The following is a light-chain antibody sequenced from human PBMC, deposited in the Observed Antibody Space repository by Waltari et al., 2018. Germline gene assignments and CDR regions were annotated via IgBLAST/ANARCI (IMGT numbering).Light chain of an antibody. CDR1: SSGVGGYNF. CDR3: SSYAGSNNYV. CDR2: DVN. Sequence: QSALTQPPSASGSPGQSVSISCTGTSSGVGGYNFVSWYQQHPGNAPKLMIYDVNKRPSGVPDRFSGSKSGNTASLTVSGLQAEDEADYYCSSYAGSNNYVFGSGTKVTVL. V-gene: IGLV2-8*01. J-gene: IGLJ1*01.